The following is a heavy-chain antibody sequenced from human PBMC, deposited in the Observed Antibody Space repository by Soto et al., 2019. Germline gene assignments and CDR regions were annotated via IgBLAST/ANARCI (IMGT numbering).Heavy chain of an antibody. D-gene: IGHD2-15*01. CDR3: AKDMRYCSGGSCYSHYFDY. J-gene: IGHJ4*02. CDR1: GFTFSSYA. Sequence: EVQLLESGGGLVQPGGSLRLSCEASGFTFSSYAMSWVRQAPGKGLEWVSAISGSGGSTYYADSVKGRFTISRDNSTYTVYLQMNSLRADDTAVYYCAKDMRYCSGGSCYSHYFDYCGQGTLVTVSS. V-gene: IGHV3-23*01. CDR2: ISGSGGST.